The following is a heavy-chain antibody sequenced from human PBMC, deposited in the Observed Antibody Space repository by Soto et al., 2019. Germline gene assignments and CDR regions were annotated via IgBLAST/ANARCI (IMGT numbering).Heavy chain of an antibody. D-gene: IGHD3-22*01. J-gene: IGHJ6*02. CDR2: IIPIFGTA. CDR3: ALTSDSSGSTYYYYYGMDV. V-gene: IGHV1-69*12. Sequence: QVQLVQSGAEVKKPGSSVKVSCKASGGTFSSYAISWVRQAPGQGLEWMGGIIPIFGTANYAQKFQGRVTITADESTSTAYMELSSLRSEDTAAYYCALTSDSSGSTYYYYYGMDVWGQGTTVTVSS. CDR1: GGTFSSYA.